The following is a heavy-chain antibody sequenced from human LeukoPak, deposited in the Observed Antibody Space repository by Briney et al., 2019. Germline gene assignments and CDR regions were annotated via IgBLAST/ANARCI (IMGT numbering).Heavy chain of an antibody. CDR3: ARTYYYDSSPYPNWFDP. D-gene: IGHD3-22*01. V-gene: IGHV4-39*01. J-gene: IGHJ5*02. CDR1: GGPISSSSYY. CDR2: IYYSGST. Sequence: KPSETLSLTCTVSGGPISSSSYYWDWIRQPPGKGLESIGSIYYSGSTYYNPSLKSRVTISVDTSRDQFSLKLSSVTAADTAVYYCARTYYYDSSPYPNWFDPWGQGTLVTVSS.